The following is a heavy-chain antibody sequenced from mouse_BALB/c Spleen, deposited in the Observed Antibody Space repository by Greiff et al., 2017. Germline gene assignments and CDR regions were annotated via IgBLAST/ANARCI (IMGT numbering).Heavy chain of an antibody. CDR2: ISSGGSYT. Sequence: DVKLVESGGGLVKPGGSLKLSCAASGFTFSSYTMSWVRQTPEKRLEWVATISSGGSYTYYPDSVKGRFTISRDNAKNTLYLQMSSLKSEDTAMYYCTREDGNYPMDYWGQGTSVTVSS. CDR3: TREDGNYPMDY. D-gene: IGHD2-1*01. V-gene: IGHV5-6-4*01. CDR1: GFTFSSYT. J-gene: IGHJ4*01.